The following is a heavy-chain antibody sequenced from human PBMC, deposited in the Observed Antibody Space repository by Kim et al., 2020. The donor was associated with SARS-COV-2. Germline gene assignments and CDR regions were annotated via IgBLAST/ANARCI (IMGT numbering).Heavy chain of an antibody. CDR1: GFTFSSYG. CDR3: AREDYYGSGSAGFDY. CDR2: ISYDGSNK. Sequence: GGSLRLSCAASGFTFSSYGMHWVRQAPGKGLEWVAVISYDGSNKYYADSVKGRFTVSRDNSKNTLYLQMNSLRAEDTAVYYCAREDYYGSGSAGFDYWGQGTLVTVSS. V-gene: IGHV3-33*05. D-gene: IGHD3-10*01. J-gene: IGHJ4*02.